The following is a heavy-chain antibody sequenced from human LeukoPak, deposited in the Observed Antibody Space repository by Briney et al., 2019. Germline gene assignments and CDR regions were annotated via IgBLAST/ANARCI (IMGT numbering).Heavy chain of an antibody. V-gene: IGHV1-24*01. D-gene: IGHD6-13*01. CDR3: ATAPEQQLARGWFDP. J-gene: IGHJ5*02. Sequence: ASVKVSCKVSGYTLTELSMHWVRQAHGKGLEWMGGFDPEDGETIYAQKFQGRVTMTEDTSTDTAYMELSSLRSEDTAVYYCATAPEQQLARGWFDPWGQGTLVTVSS. CDR2: FDPEDGET. CDR1: GYTLTELS.